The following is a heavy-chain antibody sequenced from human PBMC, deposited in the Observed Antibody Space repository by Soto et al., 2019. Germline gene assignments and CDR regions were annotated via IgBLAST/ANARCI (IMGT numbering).Heavy chain of an antibody. D-gene: IGHD3-16*01. J-gene: IGHJ4*02. V-gene: IGHV4-34*01. CDR1: GGSFSGYY. Sequence: SETLSLTCAVYGGSFSGYYWSWIRQPPGKGLEWIGEINHSGSTNYNPSLKSRVTISIDTSKNQFSLKLSSVTAADTAVYFCAREGGESSDGLYYFDSWGQGSLVTVSS. CDR2: INHSGST. CDR3: AREGGESSDGLYYFDS.